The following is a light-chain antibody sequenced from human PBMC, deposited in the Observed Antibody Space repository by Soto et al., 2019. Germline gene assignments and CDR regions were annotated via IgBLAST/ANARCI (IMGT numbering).Light chain of an antibody. J-gene: IGLJ1*01. CDR3: QSYESSLSGSRV. CDR1: SSNIGAGYD. CDR2: GNS. V-gene: IGLV1-40*01. Sequence: QPVLTQPPSVSGAPGQRVTISCTGSSSNIGAGYDVHWYQQLPGTAPKLLIYGNSNRPSGVPDRFSGSKSGTSASLAITGLQAEDEADYYCQSYESSLSGSRVFGTGTKVTVL.